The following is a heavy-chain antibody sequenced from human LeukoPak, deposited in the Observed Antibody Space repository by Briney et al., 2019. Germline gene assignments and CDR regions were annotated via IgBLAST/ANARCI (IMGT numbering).Heavy chain of an antibody. Sequence: GESLKISCQGSGYTFTNYWIGWVRQMPGKGLEWMGIIYPGDSDTRYSPSFQGQVTISADKSISTAYLQWSSLKASDTAMYYCARQLGADYDFLTGPYYFDYWGQGTLVTVSS. CDR3: ARQLGADYDFLTGPYYFDY. D-gene: IGHD3-9*01. CDR2: IYPGDSDT. J-gene: IGHJ4*02. CDR1: GYTFTNYW. V-gene: IGHV5-51*01.